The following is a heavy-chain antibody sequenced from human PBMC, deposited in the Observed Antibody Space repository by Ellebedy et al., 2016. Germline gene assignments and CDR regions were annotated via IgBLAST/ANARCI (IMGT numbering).Heavy chain of an antibody. D-gene: IGHD3-10*01. J-gene: IGHJ4*02. Sequence: GGSLRLXXAASGFTFNTYAMHWVRQAPGKGLEWVAVISYDGSNKYYADSVRGRFTISRDNSKNTLYLQMNSLRAEDTAVYYCAKDRKHITMVRGAACDYWGQGTLVTVSS. V-gene: IGHV3-30-3*01. CDR2: ISYDGSNK. CDR1: GFTFNTYA. CDR3: AKDRKHITMVRGAACDY.